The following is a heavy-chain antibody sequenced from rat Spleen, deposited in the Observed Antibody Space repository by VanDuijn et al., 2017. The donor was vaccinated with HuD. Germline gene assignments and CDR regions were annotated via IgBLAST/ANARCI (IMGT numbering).Heavy chain of an antibody. Sequence: EVQLVETGGGLVQPGRSLKLSCVGSGFTFSNYWMYWIRQAPGKGLEWVASITNAAGKVYYPDSVKGRFTISRDDAKSTLYLQRDSLRSEDTATYYCARHYGGYSEYVMDAWGQGASVTVSS. CDR3: ARHYGGYSEYVMDA. CDR1: GFTFSNYW. CDR2: ITNAAGKV. V-gene: IGHV5-31*01. D-gene: IGHD1-11*01. J-gene: IGHJ4*01.